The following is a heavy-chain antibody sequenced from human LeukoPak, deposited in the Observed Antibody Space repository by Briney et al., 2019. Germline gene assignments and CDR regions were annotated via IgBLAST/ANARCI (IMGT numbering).Heavy chain of an antibody. CDR3: AKDSYYYDSSSGVDY. D-gene: IGHD3-22*01. Sequence: PGKSLRLSCAASGFTFSGYGMHWIRQAPGKGLEWVAIISYDESNQYYADSVKGRFTISRDNSKNTLYLQMNSLRVEDTAVYYCAKDSYYYDSSSGVDYWGQGTLVTVSS. CDR2: ISYDESNQ. V-gene: IGHV3-30*18. CDR1: GFTFSGYG. J-gene: IGHJ4*02.